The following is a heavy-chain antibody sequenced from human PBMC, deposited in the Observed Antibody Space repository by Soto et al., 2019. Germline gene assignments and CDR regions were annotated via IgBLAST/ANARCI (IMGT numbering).Heavy chain of an antibody. CDR1: GFTFTSYS. D-gene: IGHD2-2*02. J-gene: IGHJ4*02. Sequence: GSLRLSCAASGFTFTSYSMNWVRQAPGKGLEWVSYISSGGSIIYYADSVRGRFTISRDNAENSLFLQMNSLRDEDTAVYYCASDRYCTSASCYTEKNYWGRGTLVTVSS. V-gene: IGHV3-48*02. CDR3: ASDRYCTSASCYTEKNY. CDR2: ISSGGSII.